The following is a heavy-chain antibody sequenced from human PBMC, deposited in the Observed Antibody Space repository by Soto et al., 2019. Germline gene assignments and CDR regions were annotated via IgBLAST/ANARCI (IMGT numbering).Heavy chain of an antibody. V-gene: IGHV3-30-3*01. J-gene: IGHJ6*02. D-gene: IGHD2-2*01. Sequence: QVQLVESGGGVVQPGRSLRLSCAASGFTFSSYAMHWVRQAPGKGLEWVAVMSYDGSNKYYADSVKGRFTISRDNSKNTLYLQMNSLRAEDTAVYYCARERLGYCSSTSCYLGDYGMDVWGQGTTVTVSS. CDR3: ARERLGYCSSTSCYLGDYGMDV. CDR2: MSYDGSNK. CDR1: GFTFSSYA.